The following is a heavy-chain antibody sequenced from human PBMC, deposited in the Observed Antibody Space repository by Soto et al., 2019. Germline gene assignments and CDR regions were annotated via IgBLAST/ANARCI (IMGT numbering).Heavy chain of an antibody. V-gene: IGHV1-18*01. D-gene: IGHD6-13*01. CDR1: GYTFTSYG. Sequence: QVQLVQSGAEVKKPGASVKVSCKASGYTFTSYGISWVRQAPGQGLEWMGWISAYNGNTNYAQKLQGRVTMTPDTSTSTAYMELMGLRFDDTAVYYCARDPECPGILEYNRFAPWGQGTLVTVSS. CDR2: ISAYNGNT. J-gene: IGHJ5*02. CDR3: ARDPECPGILEYNRFAP.